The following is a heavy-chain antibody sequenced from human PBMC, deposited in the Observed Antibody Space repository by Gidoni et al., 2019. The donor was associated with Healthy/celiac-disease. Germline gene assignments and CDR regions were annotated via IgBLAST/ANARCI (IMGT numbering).Heavy chain of an antibody. CDR2: ISSSSSTI. CDR3: AIVIFRPGSSSSRG. D-gene: IGHD6-6*01. J-gene: IGHJ4*02. CDR1: GFTFSSYS. Sequence: EVQLVESGGGVVQPGGSLSISCAASGFTFSSYSMNWVRQAPGKGLEWVSYISSSSSTIYYADSVKGRLTISRDNANNSLYLQMNSLRDEDTAVYYCAIVIFRPGSSSSRGWGQGTLVTVAS. V-gene: IGHV3-48*02.